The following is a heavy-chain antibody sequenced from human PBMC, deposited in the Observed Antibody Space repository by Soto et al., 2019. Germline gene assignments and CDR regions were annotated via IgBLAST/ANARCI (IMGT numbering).Heavy chain of an antibody. CDR3: ARVFSSGYVDRWFDP. CDR2: ISAYNGNT. J-gene: IGHJ5*02. Sequence: ASVKVSWKASGYTFTSYGISWVRQAPGQGLEWMGWISAYNGNTNYAQKLQGRVTMTTDTSTSTAYKELRSLRSDDTAVYYCARVFSSGYVDRWFDPWGQRTLVTVSS. V-gene: IGHV1-18*01. D-gene: IGHD5-12*01. CDR1: GYTFTSYG.